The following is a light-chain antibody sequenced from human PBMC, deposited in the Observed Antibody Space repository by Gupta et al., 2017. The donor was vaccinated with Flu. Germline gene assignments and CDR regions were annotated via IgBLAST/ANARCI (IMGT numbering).Light chain of an antibody. CDR1: TGTVTGGHY. CDR2: DTT. V-gene: IGLV7-46*01. J-gene: IGLJ3*02. CDR3: LLAYSDARV. Sequence: QAVVTQEPSLTVSPGGTVTPTCGSSTGTVTGGHYVYWFQQKPGQAPRTLIYDTTNKHSWTPARFSGSLLGGKAALTLSGAQPEDEADYYCLLAYSDARVFGGGTKLTVL.